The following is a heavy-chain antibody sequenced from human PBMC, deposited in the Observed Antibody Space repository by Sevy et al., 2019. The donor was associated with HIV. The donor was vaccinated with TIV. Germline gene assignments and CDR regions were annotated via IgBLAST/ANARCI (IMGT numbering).Heavy chain of an antibody. Sequence: GGSLRLSCAASGFTFSRYGMHWVRQAPGKGLEWVAVISFDGSKKYYGDSVKGRFTISRDNSKNNLYLAMSSLSPEDTAVYYCAKLDYDILTGNPDYWGQGTLVTVSS. CDR2: ISFDGSKK. D-gene: IGHD3-9*01. V-gene: IGHV3-30*18. J-gene: IGHJ4*02. CDR1: GFTFSRYG. CDR3: AKLDYDILTGNPDY.